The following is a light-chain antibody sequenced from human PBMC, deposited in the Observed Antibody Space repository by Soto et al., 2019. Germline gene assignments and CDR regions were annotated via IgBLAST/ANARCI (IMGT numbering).Light chain of an antibody. J-gene: IGKJ2*01. CDR3: QPYGSSSYT. V-gene: IGKV3-20*01. CDR2: AAS. Sequence: EIVLTQSPGTLSLSPGERATLSCRASQSISSSYLAWYQQKPGQAPRLLIYAASSRATGIPDRFSGSGSGTHFTLTISRLDPDGFAVYYCQPYGSSSYTSGQGTQLEIK. CDR1: QSISSSY.